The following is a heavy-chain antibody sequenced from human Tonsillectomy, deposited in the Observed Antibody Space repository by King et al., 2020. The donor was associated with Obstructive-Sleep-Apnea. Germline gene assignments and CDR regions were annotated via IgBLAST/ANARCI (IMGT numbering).Heavy chain of an antibody. J-gene: IGHJ4*02. D-gene: IGHD5-12*01. CDR2: SSGRGGST. CDR3: AKGGSRRESGYDPYDY. Sequence: VQLVQSGGNLVQPGGSLRLSCAASGFTFSSYAMSWVRQAPGKGLEWGSVSSGRGGSTHYADSVKGRFTISRDNSKNTLYMQMNSLKAEDTAVYYCAKGGSRRESGYDPYDYWGQGTLVTVSS. CDR1: GFTFSSYA. V-gene: IGHV3-23*04.